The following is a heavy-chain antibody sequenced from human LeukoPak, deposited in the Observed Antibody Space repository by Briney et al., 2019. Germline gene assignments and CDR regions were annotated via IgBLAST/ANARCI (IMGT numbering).Heavy chain of an antibody. J-gene: IGHJ4*02. D-gene: IGHD1-26*01. Sequence: PGGSLRLSCAASGFTFSSYAMSWVRQAPGKGLEWVSAISGSGAYTYYADSVKGRFTISRDNSKSTLYLQMNSLRAEDTAVYYCAKGARGGTYYFDYWGQGTLVTVSS. CDR3: AKGARGGTYYFDY. CDR1: GFTFSSYA. CDR2: ISGSGAYT. V-gene: IGHV3-23*01.